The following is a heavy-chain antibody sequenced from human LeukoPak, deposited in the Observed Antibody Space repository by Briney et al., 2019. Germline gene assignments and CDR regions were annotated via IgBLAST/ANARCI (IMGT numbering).Heavy chain of an antibody. V-gene: IGHV3-30*02. CDR2: VLSDGSRK. CDR3: ARVRSSGWYSTPDAFDI. D-gene: IGHD6-19*01. J-gene: IGHJ3*02. Sequence: GGSLRLSCAASGFTFSSHGMHWVRQAPGKGLEWVAYVLSDGSRKYYADSVKGRFTISRDDSKNTLYLQMNSLRAEDTAVYYCARVRSSGWYSTPDAFDIWGQGTMVTVSS. CDR1: GFTFSSHG.